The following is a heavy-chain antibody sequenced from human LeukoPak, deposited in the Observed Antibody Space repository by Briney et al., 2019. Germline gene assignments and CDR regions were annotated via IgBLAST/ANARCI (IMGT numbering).Heavy chain of an antibody. CDR2: ISSRQNDV. J-gene: IGHJ4*02. Sequence: PGGSLRLSCAASGFTSSSFNMNWVRQTPGKGLEWVSSISSRQNDVQYADSLEGRFTISRDNAKNSLYLQMNTLRAEDTAVYFCAREVGSGWNYFDLWGQGTLVTVSS. D-gene: IGHD6-19*01. V-gene: IGHV3-21*01. CDR3: AREVGSGWNYFDL. CDR1: GFTSSSFN.